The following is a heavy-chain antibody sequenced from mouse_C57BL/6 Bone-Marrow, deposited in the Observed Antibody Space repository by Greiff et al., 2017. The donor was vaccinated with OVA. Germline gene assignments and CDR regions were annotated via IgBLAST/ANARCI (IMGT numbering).Heavy chain of an antibody. Sequence: VQLQQSGAELVRPGTSVKVSCKASGYDFTNYFIEWVKQRPGQGLEWIGVINPGSGGTKYNEKFKGKATLTADKSSSTAYMQLSSLTSEDSAVYYCARWEYYGVYYAMDYWGQGTSVTVSS. V-gene: IGHV1-54*01. CDR2: INPGSGGT. CDR1: GYDFTNYF. CDR3: ARWEYYGVYYAMDY. D-gene: IGHD1-1*01. J-gene: IGHJ4*01.